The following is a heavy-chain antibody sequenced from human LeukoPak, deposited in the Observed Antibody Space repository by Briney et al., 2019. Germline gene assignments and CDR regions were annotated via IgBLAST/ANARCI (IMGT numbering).Heavy chain of an antibody. CDR1: GFTFSSYA. CDR2: ISGSGGST. Sequence: PGGSLRLSCAASGFTFSSYAMNWVRQAPGKGLEWVSRISGSGGSTYYADSVKGRFTISRDNSKNTLYLQMNSLRAADTAVYHCAKVADSFGYMGYFDYWGQGTLLTVSS. J-gene: IGHJ4*02. V-gene: IGHV3-23*01. CDR3: AKVADSFGYMGYFDY. D-gene: IGHD5-18*01.